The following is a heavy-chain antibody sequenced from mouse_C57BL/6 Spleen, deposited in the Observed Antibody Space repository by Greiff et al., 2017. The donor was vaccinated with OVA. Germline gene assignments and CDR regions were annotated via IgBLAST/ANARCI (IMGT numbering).Heavy chain of an antibody. CDR3: ARDYGSSRGYFDV. J-gene: IGHJ1*03. Sequence: QVQLKQSGPELVKPGASVKISCKASGYAFSSSWMNWVKQRPGKGLEWIGRIYPGDGDTNYNGKFKGKATLTADKSSSTAYMQLSSLTSEDSAVYVFARDYGSSRGYFDVWGTGTTVTVSS. CDR2: IYPGDGDT. CDR1: GYAFSSSW. D-gene: IGHD1-1*01. V-gene: IGHV1-82*01.